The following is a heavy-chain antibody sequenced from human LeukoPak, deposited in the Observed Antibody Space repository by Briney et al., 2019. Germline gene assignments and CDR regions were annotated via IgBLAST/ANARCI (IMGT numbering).Heavy chain of an antibody. V-gene: IGHV4-59*08. CDR2: IYYSGNS. J-gene: IGHJ3*02. Sequence: SETLSLTCTVSGGSISSYYWSWIRQPPGKGLEWIGYIYYSGNSNYNPSLKSRVTISVDTSKNQFSLKLSSVTAADTAVYYCARHGLPAARAFDIWGQGTMVTVSS. CDR3: ARHGLPAARAFDI. D-gene: IGHD2-2*01. CDR1: GGSISSYY.